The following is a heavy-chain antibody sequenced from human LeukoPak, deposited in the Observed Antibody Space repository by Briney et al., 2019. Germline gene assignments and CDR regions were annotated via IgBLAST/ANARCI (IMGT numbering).Heavy chain of an antibody. Sequence: PGGSLRLSCAASGFTFISYAMSWVRQAPGKGLEWVSSISGSGGSSTYYADSVMGRFTISRDNSKNTLYLQMNSLRAEDTAVYYCAKATCSGASCYRFDYWGQGTLVTVSS. CDR3: AKATCSGASCYRFDY. V-gene: IGHV3-23*01. D-gene: IGHD2-15*01. J-gene: IGHJ4*02. CDR1: GFTFISYA. CDR2: ISGSGGSST.